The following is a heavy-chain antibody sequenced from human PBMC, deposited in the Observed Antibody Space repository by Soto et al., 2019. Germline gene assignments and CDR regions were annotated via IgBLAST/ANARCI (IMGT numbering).Heavy chain of an antibody. J-gene: IGHJ6*02. Sequence: SETLSLTCAVYGGSSSGYYWSWIRQPPGKGLEWIGEINHSGSTNYNPSLKSRVTISVDTSKNQFSLKLSSVTAADTAVYYCAFIFRDGYYCYGMDVWGQGTTVTVSS. D-gene: IGHD3-9*01. CDR2: INHSGST. CDR1: GGSSSGYY. CDR3: AFIFRDGYYCYGMDV. V-gene: IGHV4-34*01.